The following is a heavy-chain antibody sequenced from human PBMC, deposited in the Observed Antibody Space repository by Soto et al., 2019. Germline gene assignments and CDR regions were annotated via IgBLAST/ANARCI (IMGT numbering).Heavy chain of an antibody. CDR1: GFTFSSYA. CDR2: ISYDGSNK. CDR3: ARDYGKQQLGILIFDY. Sequence: GGSLRLSCAAPGFTFSSYAMHWVRQAPGKGLEWVAVISYDGSNKYYADSVKGRFTISRDNSKNTLYLQMNSLRAEDTAVYYCARDYGKQQLGILIFDYWGQGTLVTVSS. V-gene: IGHV3-30-3*01. D-gene: IGHD6-13*01. J-gene: IGHJ4*02.